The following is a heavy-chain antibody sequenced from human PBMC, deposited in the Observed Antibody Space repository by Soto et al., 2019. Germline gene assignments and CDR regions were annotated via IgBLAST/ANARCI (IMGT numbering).Heavy chain of an antibody. D-gene: IGHD2-2*01. J-gene: IGHJ6*02. Sequence: QVQLVQSGAEVKKAGSSVQVSCRASGGIFSSYTISWVRQAPGQVLEWMGGITPMVDTVKYGEKFKVRVTITADESKRTAYLELSSLRSEDTAVYYCAKSHYSNPFYGMYGWGQGTTVTVSS. CDR3: AKSHYSNPFYGMYG. CDR1: GGIFSSYT. V-gene: IGHV1-69*01. CDR2: ITPMVDTV.